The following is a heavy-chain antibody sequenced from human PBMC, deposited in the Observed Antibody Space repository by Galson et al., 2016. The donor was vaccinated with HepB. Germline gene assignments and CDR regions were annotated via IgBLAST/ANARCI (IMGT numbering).Heavy chain of an antibody. J-gene: IGHJ4*02. Sequence: SLRLSCAASGFTLSNYVMTWVRQAPGKGLVWVSGIHTDGSSPIYADSVKGRITITRDNTKNTLYLQMNSLRAEDTAIYYCTSDGIAAIGIDYWGQGTLVTVSS. CDR2: IHTDGSSP. CDR3: TSDGIAAIGIDY. V-gene: IGHV3-74*01. D-gene: IGHD6-13*01. CDR1: GFTLSNYV.